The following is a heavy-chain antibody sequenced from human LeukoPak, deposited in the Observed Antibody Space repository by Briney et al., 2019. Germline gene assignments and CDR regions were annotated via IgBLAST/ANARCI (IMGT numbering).Heavy chain of an antibody. V-gene: IGHV4-4*07. CDR1: GVSISSFH. Sequence: SETLPLTCNVSGVSISSFHWSWIRQSAGKGLEWVGRIYTSGKVNSNPSLKSRVTLSVDTSTNQFALKLSFVTAADTALYYCARVGLYGEYTSWGQGTLVTVSS. CDR2: IYTSGKV. J-gene: IGHJ5*02. CDR3: ARVGLYGEYTS. D-gene: IGHD4-17*01.